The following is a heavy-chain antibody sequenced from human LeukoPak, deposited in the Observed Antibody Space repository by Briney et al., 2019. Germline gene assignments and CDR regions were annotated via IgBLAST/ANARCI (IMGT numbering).Heavy chain of an antibody. Sequence: GESLQISSKGSGYRFTSYWISWVRQMPGKGLEWMGKIDPSDSYTNYSPSFQGHVTISADKSISVVYLQWSSLKASDTAIYYCARHAGGVPTGMRDSWGQGTLVTVSS. CDR1: GYRFTSYW. V-gene: IGHV5-10-1*01. J-gene: IGHJ4*02. CDR2: IDPSDSYT. D-gene: IGHD2-2*01. CDR3: ARHAGGVPTGMRDS.